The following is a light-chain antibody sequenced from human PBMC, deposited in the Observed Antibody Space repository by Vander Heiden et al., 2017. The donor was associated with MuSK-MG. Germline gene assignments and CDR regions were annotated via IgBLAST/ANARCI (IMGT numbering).Light chain of an antibody. CDR2: DGS. V-gene: IGLV2-14*01. J-gene: IGLJ1*01. CDR3: SSYTSSSTLV. CDR1: SSDVGGYNY. Sequence: QSALTQPAYVSGSPGQSITISCTGTSSDVGGYNYVSWYQQHTANAHILMIYDGSMRPAGVSNRFSGSKAGNTATLTISGLQAEDEAYYYCSSYTSSSTLVFGTGTKVTVL.